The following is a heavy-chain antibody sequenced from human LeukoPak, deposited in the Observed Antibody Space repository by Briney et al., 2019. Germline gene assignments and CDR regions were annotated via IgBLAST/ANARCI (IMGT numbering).Heavy chain of an antibody. D-gene: IGHD2-21*02. V-gene: IGHV5-10-1*01. CDR2: IDPGDSFT. CDR1: GYSFSSYW. J-gene: IGHJ4*02. CDR3: ARHVEAVTAWDY. Sequence: GESPRISCKGSGYSFSSYWISWVRQMPGKGLEWMGRIDPGDSFTKYRPSLEGHVTISADKSISTAYLQWSSLKASDTAMYYCARHVEAVTAWDYWGQGTLVTVSS.